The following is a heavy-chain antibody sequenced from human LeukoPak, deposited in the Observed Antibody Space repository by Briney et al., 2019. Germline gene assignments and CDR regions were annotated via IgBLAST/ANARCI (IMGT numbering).Heavy chain of an antibody. D-gene: IGHD3-10*01. CDR3: ARRPRFGSGSYLYYFDY. CDR2: ISPGDSDT. CDR1: GSIFTSYW. Sequence: GASLQISCKGSGSIFTSYWIGWVRQLPGKGLEWMGIISPGDSDTRYSPSFQGQVTISADKAISTAYLQWSSLRASDTAMYYCARRPRFGSGSYLYYFDYWGQGTLVTVSS. V-gene: IGHV5-51*01. J-gene: IGHJ4*02.